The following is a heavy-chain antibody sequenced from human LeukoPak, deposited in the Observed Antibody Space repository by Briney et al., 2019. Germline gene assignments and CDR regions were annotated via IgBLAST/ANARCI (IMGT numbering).Heavy chain of an antibody. CDR2: INPNSGGT. J-gene: IGHJ6*02. D-gene: IGHD6-13*01. CDR1: GYTFTGYY. CDR3: ARDDISDKEQQLTLRYYYYYGMDV. Sequence: ASVKVSCKASGYTFTGYYMHWVRQAPGQGLEWMGCINPNSGGTNYAQKFQGRVTMTRDTSISTAYMELSRLRSDDTAVYYCARDDISDKEQQLTLRYYYYYGMDVWGQGTTVTVSS. V-gene: IGHV1-2*02.